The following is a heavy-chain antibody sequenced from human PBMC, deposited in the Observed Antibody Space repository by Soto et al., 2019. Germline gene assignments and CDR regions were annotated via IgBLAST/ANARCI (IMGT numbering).Heavy chain of an antibody. D-gene: IGHD3-9*01. J-gene: IGHJ6*02. CDR3: ARERTTISLDV. CDR1: GYTFTSYA. CDR2: MNPNSGNT. Sequence: QVELVQSGAEVKKPGASVKVSCKASGYTFTSYAINWMRQATGQGLEWMGWMNPNSGNTGYAQKFQGSVTMTRNTSISTSYMELSSLRSEVTAVYYCARERTTISLDVWGQGTTVTVS. V-gene: IGHV1-8*02.